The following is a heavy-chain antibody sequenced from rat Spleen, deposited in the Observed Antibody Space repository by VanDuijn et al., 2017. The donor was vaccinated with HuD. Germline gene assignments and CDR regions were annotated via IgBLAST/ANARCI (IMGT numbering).Heavy chain of an antibody. D-gene: IGHD1-4*01. CDR1: GFTFSNYG. CDR2: ISYDVIIT. V-gene: IGHV5-29*01. J-gene: IGHJ2*01. Sequence: EVQLVESGGDLVQPGRSLKLSCAASGFTFSNYGMAWVRQAPTKGLEWVATISYDVIITYYRDSVKGRFTISRDNAKSTLHLQMDSLRSEDTATYYCARWTYTRRGCDYWGQGVMVTVSS. CDR3: ARWTYTRRGCDY.